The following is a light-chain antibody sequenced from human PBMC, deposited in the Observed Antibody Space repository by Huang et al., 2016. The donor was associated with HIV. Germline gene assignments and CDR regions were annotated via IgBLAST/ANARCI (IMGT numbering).Light chain of an antibody. CDR2: GAS. J-gene: IGKJ4*01. CDR1: QSVSSSY. CDR3: QQYGSSPRT. V-gene: IGKV3-20*01. Sequence: IVLTQSPGTLSLSPGERATLSCRASQSVSSSYLAWYQQKPGQAPRLLIYGASSRAPGSPDRFSGSGSGTDFTLTISRLQPEDFAVYYCQQYGSSPRTFGGGTQVEIK.